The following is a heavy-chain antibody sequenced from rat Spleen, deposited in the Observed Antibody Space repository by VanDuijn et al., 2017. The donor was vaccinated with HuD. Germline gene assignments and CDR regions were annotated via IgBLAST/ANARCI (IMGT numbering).Heavy chain of an antibody. D-gene: IGHD1-4*01. V-gene: IGHV5-29*01. J-gene: IGHJ2*01. CDR1: GFTFSDFG. CDR3: ARRQYGYTDYFDY. CDR2: ISYGDSSGHSST. Sequence: EVQLVESGGGLVQPGRSLKVSCAASGFTFSDFGMAWVRQAPTTGLEWVATISYGDSSGHSSTYYRDSVKGRFTISRDNAKRTLSLQMESMRSEDTATYYCARRQYGYTDYFDYWGQGVMVTVSS.